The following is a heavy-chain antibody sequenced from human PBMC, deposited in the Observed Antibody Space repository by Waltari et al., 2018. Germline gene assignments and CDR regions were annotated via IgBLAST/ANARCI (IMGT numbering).Heavy chain of an antibody. J-gene: IGHJ4*02. CDR1: GFSFSGKW. CDR2: INRDGSRT. V-gene: IGHV3-74*03. D-gene: IGHD6-6*01. CDR3: ARDQNWQLDDY. Sequence: EVQLVESGGGLVQPGGSLRLSCAASGFSFSGKWMHWVRQGPGKGLMWVSHINRDGSRTTYAESVKGRVSISRDNAKNTLYLQMNSLRAEDTAVYYCARDQNWQLDDYWGQGTLVTVSS.